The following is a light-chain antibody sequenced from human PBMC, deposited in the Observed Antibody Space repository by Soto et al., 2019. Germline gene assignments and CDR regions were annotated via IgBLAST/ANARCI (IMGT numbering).Light chain of an antibody. V-gene: IGKV1-5*03. Sequence: DIQMTQSPSTLSASVGDRVTITCRASQSISTWLAWYQQKPGKAPKLLIYKAASLESGVPSRFSGSRSGTEFTLTINSLQPDDGATYYCQQYNTYPLTCGGGTAVEIK. CDR2: KAA. CDR1: QSISTW. J-gene: IGKJ4*01. CDR3: QQYNTYPLT.